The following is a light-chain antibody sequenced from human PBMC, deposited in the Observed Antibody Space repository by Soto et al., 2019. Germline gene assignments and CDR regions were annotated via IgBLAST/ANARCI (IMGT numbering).Light chain of an antibody. CDR1: SSDVGGYNY. CDR3: SSYTSSSTLYV. V-gene: IGLV2-14*01. Sequence: QSALTQPASVSGSPGQSITISCTGTSSDVGGYNYVSWYQQHPDKAPKLMIYDVSDRPSGVSNRFSGSKSGNTASLTISGLQAEDEAHYYCSSYTSSSTLYVFGTGTKLTVL. CDR2: DVS. J-gene: IGLJ1*01.